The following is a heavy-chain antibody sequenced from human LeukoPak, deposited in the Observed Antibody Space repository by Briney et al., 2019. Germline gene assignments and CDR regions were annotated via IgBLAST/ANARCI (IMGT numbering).Heavy chain of an antibody. D-gene: IGHD4-17*01. Sequence: GGSLRLSCAASGFTFSSYEMNWVRQAPGKGLEWVSYISSSGSTIYYADSVKGRFTISRDNAKNSLYLQMNSLRAEDTAIYYCAKDRISGDGDLHLDYWGQGTLVTVSS. J-gene: IGHJ4*02. CDR2: ISSSGSTI. V-gene: IGHV3-48*03. CDR3: AKDRISGDGDLHLDY. CDR1: GFTFSSYE.